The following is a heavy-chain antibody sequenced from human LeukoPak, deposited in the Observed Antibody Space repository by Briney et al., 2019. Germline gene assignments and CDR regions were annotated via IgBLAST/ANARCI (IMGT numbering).Heavy chain of an antibody. J-gene: IGHJ4*02. Sequence: SETLSLTCTVSGGSISSSSYYWSWIRQPPGKGLEWIGYIYYSGSTYYNPSLKSRVTISVDTSKNQFSLKLSSVTAADTAVYYCAGRAEVRAYYFDYWGQGTLVTVSS. CDR2: IYYSGST. V-gene: IGHV4-30-4*08. D-gene: IGHD2-2*01. CDR3: AGRAEVRAYYFDY. CDR1: GGSISSSSYY.